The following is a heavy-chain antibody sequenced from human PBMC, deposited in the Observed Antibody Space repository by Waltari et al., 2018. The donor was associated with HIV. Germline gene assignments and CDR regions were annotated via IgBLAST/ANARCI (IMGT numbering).Heavy chain of an antibody. CDR3: ARGNSMLRMAELDY. D-gene: IGHD3-10*02. J-gene: IGHJ4*02. CDR2: ISGYNRNS. CDR1: GYSFRSYA. V-gene: IGHV1-18*01. Sequence: QVNLVQSGAEVKKPGASVKISCEASGYSFRSYAINWVRQAPGQGLEWMGWISGYNRNSKYAEKVQGRVTFTTDTSTNTAYMELRSLRSDDTAVYFCARGNSMLRMAELDYWGQGTLVTVSS.